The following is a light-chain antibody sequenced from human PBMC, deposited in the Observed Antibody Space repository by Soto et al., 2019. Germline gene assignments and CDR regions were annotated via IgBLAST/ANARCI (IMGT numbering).Light chain of an antibody. CDR2: DVS. J-gene: IGLJ2*01. V-gene: IGLV2-14*03. Sequence: QSALTQPASVSGSPGQSITISCTGTSSDVGGYNFVSWYQHHPAKAPKLMIYDVSNRPSGVSNRFSGSKSGNTASPTISGLQAEDEAHYYCSSFTSSDTLVVFGGGTKVTVL. CDR3: SSFTSSDTLVV. CDR1: SSDVGGYNF.